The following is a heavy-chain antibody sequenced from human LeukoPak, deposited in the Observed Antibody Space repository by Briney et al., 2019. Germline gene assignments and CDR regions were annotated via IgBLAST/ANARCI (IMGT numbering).Heavy chain of an antibody. CDR3: ARGFRAARLRGEAFDI. CDR2: IIPIFGTA. V-gene: IGHV1-69*05. D-gene: IGHD6-6*01. CDR1: GGTFSSYA. Sequence: GASAKVSCKASGGTFSSYAISWVRQAPGQGLEWMGGIIPIFGTANYAQKFQGRVTITTDESTSTAYMELSSLRSEDTAVYYCARGFRAARLRGEAFDIWGQGTMVTVSS. J-gene: IGHJ3*02.